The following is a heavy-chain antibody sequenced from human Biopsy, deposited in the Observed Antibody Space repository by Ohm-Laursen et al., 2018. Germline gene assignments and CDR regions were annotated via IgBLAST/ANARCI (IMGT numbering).Heavy chain of an antibody. CDR2: ISDSGGST. D-gene: IGHD1-20*01. CDR3: ARDLSGKDDY. V-gene: IGHV3-23*01. CDR1: GFTFTNYA. J-gene: IGHJ4*02. Sequence: GSLRLSCAASGFTFTNYAMTWVRQAPGKGLEWVSAISDSGGSTYYADSVKGRFTISRDNAKNRLYLQMNSLRAEDSALYYCARDLSGKDDYWGQGTLVTVSS.